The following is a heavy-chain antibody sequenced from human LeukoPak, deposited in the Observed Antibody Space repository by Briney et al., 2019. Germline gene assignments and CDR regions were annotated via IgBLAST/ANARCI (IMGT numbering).Heavy chain of an antibody. D-gene: IGHD3-16*01. J-gene: IGHJ3*02. CDR1: GFTFSSYT. Sequence: GGSLRLSCAASGFTFSSYTMNWVRQAPGKWRVWFSSISTSSSYRYYADSVKGRFTISRDNAKNSLYLQMNSLRAEDTAVYSSARYEGDAVPSYAFDNWGQGTMVTVSS. V-gene: IGHV3-21*01. CDR2: ISTSSSYR. CDR3: ARYEGDAVPSYAFDN.